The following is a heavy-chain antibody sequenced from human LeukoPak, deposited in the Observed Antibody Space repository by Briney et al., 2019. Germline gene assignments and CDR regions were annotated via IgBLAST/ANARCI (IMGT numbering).Heavy chain of an antibody. V-gene: IGHV4-39*01. CDR2: IYYSGST. J-gene: IGHJ3*02. CDR3: ARPRITIFGVVIDAFDI. Sequence: SETLSLTCTVSGGSISSSSYYWGWIRQPPGKGLEWIGSIYYSGSTYYNPSLKGRVTISVDTSKNQFSLKLSSVTAADTAVYYCARPRITIFGVVIDAFDIWGQGTMVTVSS. D-gene: IGHD3-3*01. CDR1: GGSISSSSYY.